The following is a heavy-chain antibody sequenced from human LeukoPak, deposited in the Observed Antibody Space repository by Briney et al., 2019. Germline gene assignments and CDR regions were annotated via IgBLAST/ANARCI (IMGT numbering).Heavy chain of an antibody. CDR1: GASSSGNH. CDR2: ISHSGNT. D-gene: IGHD3-10*01. CDR3: ARDKIRGWEYNWFDP. V-gene: IGHV4-34*01. Sequence: PSETLSLTCAAHGASSSGNHWSWIRQSPGKGLEWLAEISHSGNTNYSPSLRGRISLSIDTPTDQISLKLLFATAADTAMYYCARDKIRGWEYNWFDPWGQGTLVTVSS. J-gene: IGHJ5*02.